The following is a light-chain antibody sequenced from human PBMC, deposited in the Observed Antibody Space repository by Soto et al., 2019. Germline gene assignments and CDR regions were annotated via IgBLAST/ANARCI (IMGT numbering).Light chain of an antibody. CDR2: AAS. CDR1: QGIASY. CDR3: QQLITYPRT. J-gene: IGKJ2*02. V-gene: IGKV1-9*01. Sequence: DIQLTQSPSFLSASIGDRVTITCRASQGIASYLAWYQQKPGKAPKLLIYAASTLQSGVPSRFSGSGSVTEFTLSISSLQPEDFATYYCQQLITYPRTFGQGTKLEIK.